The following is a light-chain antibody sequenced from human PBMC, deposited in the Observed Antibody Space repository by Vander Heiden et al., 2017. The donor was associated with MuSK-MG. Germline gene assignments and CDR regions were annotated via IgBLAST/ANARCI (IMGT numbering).Light chain of an antibody. V-gene: IGLV2-23*01. CDR2: EGS. CDR3: CSYAGSSTVV. CDR1: SSDVGSYNL. Sequence: QPALTQPASESGSPGQSITISCTGTSSDVGSYNLVSWYQQHPGKAPKLMIYEGSKRPSGVSKRFSGSKSGNTAALTISGRQADDEADYYCCSYAGSSTVVFGGGTKLTVL. J-gene: IGLJ2*01.